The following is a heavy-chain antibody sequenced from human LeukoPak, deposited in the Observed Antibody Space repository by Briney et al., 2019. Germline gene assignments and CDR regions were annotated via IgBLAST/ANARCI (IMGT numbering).Heavy chain of an antibody. J-gene: IGHJ4*02. CDR2: ISAYNGNT. Sequence: ASVKVSCKASGYTFTSYYMHWVRQAPGQGLEWMGWISAYNGNTNYAQKLQGRVTMTTDTSTSTAYMELRSLRSDDTAVYYCARDRGVYYDFWSGYYPSFLFDYWGQGTLVTVSS. CDR3: ARDRGVYYDFWSGYYPSFLFDY. V-gene: IGHV1-18*04. D-gene: IGHD3-3*01. CDR1: GYTFTSYY.